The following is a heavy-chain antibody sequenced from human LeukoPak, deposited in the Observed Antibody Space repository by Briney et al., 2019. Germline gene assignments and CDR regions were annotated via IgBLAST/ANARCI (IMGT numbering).Heavy chain of an antibody. Sequence: GASVRVSCKASGYTFTSYAMHWVRQAPGQGLEWMRWITPSGGTNNPQKIQGRVAITSDTSISTAYMDLSRLTSDDTAVYYCARDRYGDGFAHFDYWGQGALVTVSS. J-gene: IGHJ4*02. CDR3: ARDRYGDGFAHFDY. CDR2: ITPSGGT. V-gene: IGHV1-2*02. D-gene: IGHD5-24*01. CDR1: GYTFTSYA.